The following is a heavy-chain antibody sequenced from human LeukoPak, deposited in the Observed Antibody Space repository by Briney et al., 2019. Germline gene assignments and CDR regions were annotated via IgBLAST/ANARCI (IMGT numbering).Heavy chain of an antibody. V-gene: IGHV3-66*01. CDR1: GFTFSSNY. CDR2: IYSGGDK. Sequence: GGSLRLSCAASGFTFSSNYMSWVRQAPGKGLEWVSVIYSGGDKYYADSVNGRFNISRDNYKNTLYLPMNRMRAEDKAVYYCPGASIAVLKPQYDYWGQGILVTVSS. D-gene: IGHD3-3*02. J-gene: IGHJ4*02. CDR3: PGASIAVLKPQYDY.